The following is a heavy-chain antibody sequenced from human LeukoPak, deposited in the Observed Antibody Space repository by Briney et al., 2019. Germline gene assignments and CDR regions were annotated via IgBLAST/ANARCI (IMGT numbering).Heavy chain of an antibody. V-gene: IGHV1-24*01. D-gene: IGHD6-13*01. CDR2: FDPEDGEA. Sequence: GASVKVSCKVSGYTLTELSMHWVRQAPGKGLGWLGGFDPEDGEAIYAQKFQGRVTMTEDTSTDTAYMELSSLRSEDTAVYYCATVRYSSSWYLNYWGQGTLVTVSS. J-gene: IGHJ4*02. CDR1: GYTLTELS. CDR3: ATVRYSSSWYLNY.